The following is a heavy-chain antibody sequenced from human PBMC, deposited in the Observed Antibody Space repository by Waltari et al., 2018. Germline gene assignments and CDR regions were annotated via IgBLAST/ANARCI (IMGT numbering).Heavy chain of an antibody. D-gene: IGHD6-13*01. CDR2: IRNDGSVK. J-gene: IGHJ4*02. CDR1: GFTFSTYG. Sequence: QVQLVESGGGVVQPGGSLRLSCAASGFTFSTYGMHWVRQAPGKGLEWVTFIRNDGSVKYYADSVTGRFTISRDNSKNTQNLQMNSLRVDDTAIYYCARTHSGSWGVFDYWGQGTLVTVSS. V-gene: IGHV3-30*02. CDR3: ARTHSGSWGVFDY.